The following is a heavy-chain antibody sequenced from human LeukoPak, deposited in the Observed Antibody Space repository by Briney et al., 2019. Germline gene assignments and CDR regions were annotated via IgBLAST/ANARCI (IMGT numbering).Heavy chain of an antibody. CDR3: ARDIGRPEGGYYYMDV. D-gene: IGHD1-26*01. V-gene: IGHV1-69*06. Sequence: SVKVSCRASGVTFDSSDISWVRQAPGQGLEWMGGIIPIFGSAIYAQKFQGRVTITADTSTSTAYMELTSLRSEDTAMYYCARDIGRPEGGYYYMDVWGKGTTVIVSS. CDR1: GVTFDSSD. CDR2: IIPIFGSA. J-gene: IGHJ6*03.